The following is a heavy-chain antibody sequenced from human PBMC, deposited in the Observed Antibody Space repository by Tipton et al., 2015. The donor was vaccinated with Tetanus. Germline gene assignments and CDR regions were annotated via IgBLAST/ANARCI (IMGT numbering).Heavy chain of an antibody. V-gene: IGHV3-7*01. Sequence: QLVQSGGGLVQPGGSLRLSCAASGFTFSDYWMTWVRQAPGKGLEWVANIKHDGSENYYVDSVKGRFTISRDNAKNSLYLQMNSLRAEDTALYYCAKDFEWSFDYWGQGTRVTVSS. CDR2: IKHDGSEN. CDR3: AKDFEWSFDY. J-gene: IGHJ4*02. D-gene: IGHD3-3*01. CDR1: GFTFSDYW.